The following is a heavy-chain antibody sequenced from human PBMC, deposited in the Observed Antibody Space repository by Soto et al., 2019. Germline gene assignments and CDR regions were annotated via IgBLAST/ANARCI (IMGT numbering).Heavy chain of an antibody. CDR3: ARAYGDYYFDY. V-gene: IGHV1-18*01. CDR1: GYTFSSYG. D-gene: IGHD4-17*01. Sequence: QVQLVQSGAKVRKPGASVKVSCKTSGYTFSSYGISWVRQAPGQGLEWMGWISTYKGDTHYVQNLQGRVTLTTDTSTSTAYMELRSLRSDDTAVYYCARAYGDYYFDYWGQGTLVTVSS. CDR2: ISTYKGDT. J-gene: IGHJ4*02.